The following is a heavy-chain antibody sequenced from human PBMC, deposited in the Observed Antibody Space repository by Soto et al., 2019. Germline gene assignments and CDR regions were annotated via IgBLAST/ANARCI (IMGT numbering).Heavy chain of an antibody. Sequence: PSETLSLTCTVSGGSISSSSYYWGWIRQPPGKGLEWIGSIYYSGSTYYNPSLKSRVTISVDTSKNQFSLKLSSVTAADTAVYYCAVVVAATADYWGQGTLVTVSS. D-gene: IGHD2-15*01. CDR1: GGSISSSSYY. J-gene: IGHJ4*02. V-gene: IGHV4-39*01. CDR2: IYYSGST. CDR3: AVVVAATADY.